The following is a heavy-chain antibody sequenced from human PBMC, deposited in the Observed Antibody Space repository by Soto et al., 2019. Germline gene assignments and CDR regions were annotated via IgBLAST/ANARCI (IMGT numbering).Heavy chain of an antibody. CDR3: AREASGGFSAHLEH. CDR1: GDSVSTSLAA. V-gene: IGHV6-1*01. Sequence: QAKLQQSGPGVVKPSQTLSLTCAISGDSVSTSLAAWNWMRQSPSRGLEWLGRTYYRSRWFSDYAVSVKSRIIISADTSKNQFSLQLNSVTPEDTAVYYCAREASGGFSAHLEHWGQGTPVTVSS. J-gene: IGHJ4*02. D-gene: IGHD1-26*01. CDR2: TYYRSRWFS.